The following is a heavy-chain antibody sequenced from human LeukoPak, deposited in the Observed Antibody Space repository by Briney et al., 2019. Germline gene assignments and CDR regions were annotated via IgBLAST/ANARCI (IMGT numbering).Heavy chain of an antibody. Sequence: GGSLRLSCAASGFTFSSYSMSWVRQAPGKGLEWVSSISSSSSYIYQADSVKGRFTISRDNAKNTLYLQMNSLRAEDTAVYYCARVTAVAGTSVGVDAWGQGILVTVS. J-gene: IGHJ4*02. CDR3: ARVTAVAGTSVGVDA. D-gene: IGHD6-19*01. V-gene: IGHV3-21*01. CDR1: GFTFSSYS. CDR2: ISSSSSYI.